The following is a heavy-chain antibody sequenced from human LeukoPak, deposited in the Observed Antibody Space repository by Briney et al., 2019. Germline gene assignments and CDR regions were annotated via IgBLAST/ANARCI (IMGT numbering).Heavy chain of an antibody. D-gene: IGHD6-19*01. CDR2: MNPNSGNT. CDR1: GYTFTSYD. J-gene: IGHJ4*02. CDR3: ARWGSSGLD. V-gene: IGHV1-8*01. Sequence: ASVTLSCKASGYTFTSYDMNWVRPPTRQGLEWMGWMNPNSGNTGYAQKLQGRVTMTRNTSISTAYMELSSLRSEDTAVYYCARWGSSGLDWGQGTLVTVSS.